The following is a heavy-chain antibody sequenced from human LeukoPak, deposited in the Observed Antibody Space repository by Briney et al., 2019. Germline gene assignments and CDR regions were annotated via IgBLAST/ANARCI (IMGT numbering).Heavy chain of an antibody. D-gene: IGHD2-15*01. CDR3: AREAQSVVARVGLLRWFDP. V-gene: IGHV3-30*04. Sequence: GGSLRLSCAASGFTFSSYAMHWGRQAPGKGLEWVAVISYDGSNKYYADSVKGRFTISRGNSKNTLYLQMNSLRAEDTAVYYCAREAQSVVARVGLLRWFDPWGQGTLVTVSS. CDR2: ISYDGSNK. J-gene: IGHJ5*02. CDR1: GFTFSSYA.